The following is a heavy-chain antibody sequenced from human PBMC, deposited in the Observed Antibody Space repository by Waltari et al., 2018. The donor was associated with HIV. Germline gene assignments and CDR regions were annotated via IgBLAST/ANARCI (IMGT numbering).Heavy chain of an antibody. J-gene: IGHJ4*02. CDR2: VYYTGST. V-gene: IGHV4-59*01. CDR3: ARVRASSGWSPLGY. D-gene: IGHD6-19*01. CDR1: GGSIRGYY. Sequence: QVQLQESGPGLVKPSETLSLTCTVSGGSIRGYYWSWIRQPPGKGLQWIGYVYYTGSTNYDPSLKSRVTISVDTSKNQFSLKMSSVTAADTAVYYCARVRASSGWSPLGYWGQGILVTVSS.